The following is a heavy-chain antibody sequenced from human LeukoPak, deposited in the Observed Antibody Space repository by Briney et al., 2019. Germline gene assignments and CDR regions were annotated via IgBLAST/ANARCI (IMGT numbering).Heavy chain of an antibody. V-gene: IGHV1-3*01. D-gene: IGHD3-10*01. CDR3: ARTTTMVRYRYYYYGMDV. Sequence: EASVKVSCKASGYTFTSYAMHWVRQAPGQRLEWTGWINAGNGNTKYSQKFQGRVTITRDTSASTAYMELSSLRSEDTAVYYCARTTTMVRYRYYYYGMDVWGKGTTVTVSS. CDR2: INAGNGNT. J-gene: IGHJ6*04. CDR1: GYTFTSYA.